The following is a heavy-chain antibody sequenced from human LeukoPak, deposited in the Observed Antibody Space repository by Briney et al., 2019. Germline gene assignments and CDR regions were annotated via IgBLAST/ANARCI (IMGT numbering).Heavy chain of an antibody. V-gene: IGHV3-7*02. CDR2: INQDGNEK. CDR3: AIPLEDF. CDR1: GFTFSSYA. Sequence: GRSLRLSCAASGFTFSSYAMHWVRQAPGKGLVWVANINQDGNEKYYMDSVKGRFPISRDNAKNSLYLQMNSLRAEDTAVYYCAIPLEDFWGQGTLVTVSS. J-gene: IGHJ4*02.